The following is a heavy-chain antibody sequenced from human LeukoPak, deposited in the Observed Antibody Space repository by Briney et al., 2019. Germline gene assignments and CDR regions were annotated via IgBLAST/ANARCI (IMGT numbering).Heavy chain of an antibody. D-gene: IGHD6-6*01. CDR2: ISSSGSII. Sequence: GGSLRLSCAASAFTFSSYELNWVRQAPGKGLEWISYISSSGSIINYADSVKGRFTISRDNAKNSLYLQMNSLRAEDMAVYYCARGATRRSSGAFDIWGQGTMVTVSS. V-gene: IGHV3-48*03. CDR1: AFTFSSYE. J-gene: IGHJ3*02. CDR3: ARGATRRSSGAFDI.